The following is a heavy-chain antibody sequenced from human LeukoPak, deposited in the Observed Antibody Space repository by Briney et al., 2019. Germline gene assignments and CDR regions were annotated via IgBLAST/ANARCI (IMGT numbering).Heavy chain of an antibody. J-gene: IGHJ5*02. D-gene: IGHD4-17*01. CDR1: SGSFSGYY. Sequence: SETLSLTCAVYSGSFSGYYWSWIRQPPGKGLEWIGEINHSGSTNYNPSLKSRVTISVDTSKNQFSLKLSSVTAADTAVYYCARGLRNRVISDYAGGDWFDPWGQGTLVTVSS. CDR2: INHSGST. CDR3: ARGLRNRVISDYAGGDWFDP. V-gene: IGHV4-34*01.